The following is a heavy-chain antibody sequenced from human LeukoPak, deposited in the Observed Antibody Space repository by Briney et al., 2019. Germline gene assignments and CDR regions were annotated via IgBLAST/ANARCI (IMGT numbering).Heavy chain of an antibody. CDR3: ARLGSTFDI. V-gene: IGHV4-59*08. CDR2: IFYSGGS. CDR1: GGSISSYY. D-gene: IGHD2-2*01. J-gene: IGHJ3*02. Sequence: KPSETLSLTCTVSGGSISSYYWTWIRQPPGKGLEWIRYIFYSGGSNYNPSLKSRVTISVDTSKNHFSLKLSSVTAADTAVYYCARLGSTFDIWGQGTMVTVSS.